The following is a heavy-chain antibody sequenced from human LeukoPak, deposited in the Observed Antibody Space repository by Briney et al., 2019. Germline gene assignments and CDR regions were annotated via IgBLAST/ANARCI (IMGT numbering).Heavy chain of an antibody. Sequence: SETLSLTCTVSGGSISSHYWSWIRQPPGKGLEWIGYIYYSGSTNYNPSLKSRVTISVDTSKNQFSLKLSSVTAADTAVYYCASCLRGWFDPWGQGTLVTDSS. CDR1: GGSISSHY. CDR3: ASCLRGWFDP. V-gene: IGHV4-59*11. CDR2: IYYSGST. D-gene: IGHD5/OR15-5a*01. J-gene: IGHJ5*02.